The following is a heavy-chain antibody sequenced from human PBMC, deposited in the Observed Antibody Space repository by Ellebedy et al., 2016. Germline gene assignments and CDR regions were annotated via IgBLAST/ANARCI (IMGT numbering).Heavy chain of an antibody. J-gene: IGHJ6*03. Sequence: GGSLRLXXAASGFTFSSYSMNWVRQAPGKGLEWVSSISSSSSYIYYADSVKGRFTISRDNAKNSLYLQMNSLRAEDTAVYYCARSEGTIPEAFLNMDFWGKGTTVTVSS. CDR2: ISSSSSYI. CDR1: GFTFSSYS. V-gene: IGHV3-21*01. D-gene: IGHD1-7*01. CDR3: ARSEGTIPEAFLNMDF.